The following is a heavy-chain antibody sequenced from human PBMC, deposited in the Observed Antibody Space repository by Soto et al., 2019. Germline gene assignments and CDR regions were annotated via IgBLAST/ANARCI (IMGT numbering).Heavy chain of an antibody. CDR3: AKLACSTCTYLGSYYFDY. D-gene: IGHD2-2*01. V-gene: IGHV3-23*01. CDR2: ISGSGGST. CDR1: GFTFSSYA. J-gene: IGHJ4*02. Sequence: GGSLRLSCAASGFTFSSYAMSWVRQAPGKGLEWVSAISGSGGSTYYADSVKGRFTISRDNSKNTLYLQMNSLRAEDTAVYYCAKLACSTCTYLGSYYFDYWGQGTLVTVSS.